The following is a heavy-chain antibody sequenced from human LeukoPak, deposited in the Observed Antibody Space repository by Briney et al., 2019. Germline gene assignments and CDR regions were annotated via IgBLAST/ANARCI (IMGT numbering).Heavy chain of an antibody. CDR2: ISGSGGST. J-gene: IGHJ4*02. Sequence: GGSLRLSCAASGFTFSSYAMSWVRQAPGKGLEWVSAISGSGGSTYYADSVKGRFTISRDNSKNTLYLQMNSLRAEDTAVYYCAKDQIVVVPATMGFDYWGQGTLVTVSS. V-gene: IGHV3-23*01. CDR1: GFTFSSYA. D-gene: IGHD2-2*01. CDR3: AKDQIVVVPATMGFDY.